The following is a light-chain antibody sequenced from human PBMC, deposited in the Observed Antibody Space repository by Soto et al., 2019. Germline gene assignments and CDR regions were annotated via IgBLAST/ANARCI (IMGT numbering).Light chain of an antibody. Sequence: QSALTQPASVSGSRGQSITISCTGTSSDFGNYNLVSWYQQHPGKVPKLILFEVNKRPSGVSGRFSGSKSGNTASLTISGLQAEDEADYYCSSFTSSNTHVFGTGTKLTVL. J-gene: IGLJ1*01. CDR2: EVN. CDR1: SSDFGNYNL. V-gene: IGLV2-23*02. CDR3: SSFTSSNTHV.